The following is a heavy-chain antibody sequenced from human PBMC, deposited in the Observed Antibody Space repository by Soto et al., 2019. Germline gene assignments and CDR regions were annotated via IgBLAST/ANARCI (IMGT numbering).Heavy chain of an antibody. CDR1: GFTFSTYA. CDR2: ISGSGGST. D-gene: IGHD6-13*01. J-gene: IGHJ4*02. V-gene: IGHV3-23*01. CDR3: AKQSPDSNSWYHIDY. Sequence: EVQLLESGGGLVQPGGSLRLSCAASGFTFSTYAMNWVRQAPGMGLEWVLSISGSGGSTHYADAVKGRFTISRDNSKNTLYLQMCSQRSEDTAVYYCAKQSPDSNSWYHIDYWGQGTLVIVST.